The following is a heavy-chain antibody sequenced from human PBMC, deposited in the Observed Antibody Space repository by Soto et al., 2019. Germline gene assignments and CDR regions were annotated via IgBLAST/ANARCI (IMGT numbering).Heavy chain of an antibody. D-gene: IGHD6-13*01. CDR3: ARDRPYSSSWYPEY. CDR2: ISYDGPTK. V-gene: IGHV3-30-3*01. CDR1: GFTLSTIP. J-gene: IGHJ4*02. Sequence: QVHLVESGGGVVRPGGSLRPSCAASGFTLSTIPMHWVGQAPGKGLEWVALISYDGPTKYYADSVKGRFTISRDNSKNTLYLQMNSLRGEDMAIYYCARDRPYSSSWYPEYWGQGTLVTVSS.